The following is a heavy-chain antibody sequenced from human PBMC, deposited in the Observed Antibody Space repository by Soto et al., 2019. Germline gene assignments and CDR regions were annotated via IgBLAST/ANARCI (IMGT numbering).Heavy chain of an antibody. D-gene: IGHD2-8*02. CDR3: AREHCRDGVCADAFDX. CDR2: IYETSATT. V-gene: IGHV3-48*01. Sequence: PGGSLRLSCVASGFTFRSYEMDWLRHVPGRGLEWVSYIYETSATTHFANSVRVRFTISRDNAKNSLYLEMNSLSAEDSAVYYCAREHCRDGVCADAFDXWGQGTMVTVS. CDR1: GFTFRSYE. J-gene: IGHJ3*01.